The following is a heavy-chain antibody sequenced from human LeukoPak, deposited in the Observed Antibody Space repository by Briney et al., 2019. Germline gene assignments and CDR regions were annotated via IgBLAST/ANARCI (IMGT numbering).Heavy chain of an antibody. Sequence: GGSLRLSCAASGFTFSSYSMNWVRQAPGKGLEWVSSISSSSSYIYYADSVKGRFTISRDNAKNSLYLQMNSLRAEDTAVYYCARERLDGWPGTHYYYYYGMDVWGQGTTVTVSS. CDR2: ISSSSSYI. V-gene: IGHV3-21*01. D-gene: IGHD3/OR15-3a*01. CDR1: GFTFSSYS. J-gene: IGHJ6*02. CDR3: ARERLDGWPGTHYYYYYGMDV.